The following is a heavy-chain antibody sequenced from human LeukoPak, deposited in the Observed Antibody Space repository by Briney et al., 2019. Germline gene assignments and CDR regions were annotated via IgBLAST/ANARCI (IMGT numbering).Heavy chain of an antibody. J-gene: IGHJ6*03. V-gene: IGHV1-2*02. CDR1: GYTFIGYY. CDR2: INPNSGGT. Sequence: ASVKVSCKASGYTFIGYYMHWVRQAPGQGLEWMGWINPNSGGTNYAQKFQGRVTMTRDTSISTAYMELSRLRSDDTAVYYCARGLTTVTPDEDYMDVWGKGTTVTVSS. D-gene: IGHD4-17*01. CDR3: ARGLTTVTPDEDYMDV.